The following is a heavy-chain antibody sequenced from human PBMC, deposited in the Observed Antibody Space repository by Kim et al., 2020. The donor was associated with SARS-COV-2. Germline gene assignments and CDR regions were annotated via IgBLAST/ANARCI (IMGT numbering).Heavy chain of an antibody. CDR2: ISYDGSHK. CDR3: ANGRIGRVDIVAAEFDF. D-gene: IGHD5-12*01. J-gene: IGHJ4*02. V-gene: IGHV3-30*18. Sequence: GGSLRLSCAASGFTFSNYGMHWVRQAPGKGLEWVAFISYDGSHKYYGDSEKGRFTISRDNSKNTLELQMNSLRSEDTAVSYCANGRIGRVDIVAAEFDFWGQGTLVTVSS. CDR1: GFTFSNYG.